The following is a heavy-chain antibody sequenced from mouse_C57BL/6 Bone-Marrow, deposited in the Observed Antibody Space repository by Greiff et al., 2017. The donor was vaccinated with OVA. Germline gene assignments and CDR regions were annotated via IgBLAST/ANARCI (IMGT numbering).Heavy chain of an antibody. Sequence: DVKLQESGPGLVKPSQSLSLTCSVTGYSITSGYYWNWIRQFPGNKLEWMGYISYDGSNNYNPSLKNRISITRDTSKNQFFLKVNSVTTEDTATYYCARDRGAYYYGSSFSSYWYFDVWGTGTTVTVSS. V-gene: IGHV3-6*01. CDR3: ARDRGAYYYGSSFSSYWYFDV. CDR2: ISYDGSN. CDR1: GYSITSGYY. J-gene: IGHJ1*03. D-gene: IGHD1-1*01.